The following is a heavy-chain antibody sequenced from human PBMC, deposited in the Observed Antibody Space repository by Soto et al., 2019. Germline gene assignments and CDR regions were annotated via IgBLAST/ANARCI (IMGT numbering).Heavy chain of an antibody. CDR3: ARIGWELLKYGMDV. Sequence: SETLSLTCTVSGGSISSGGYYWGWIRQPPGKGLEWIGSIYYSGSTYYNPSLKSRVTISVDTSKNQFSLKLSSVTAADTAVYYCARIGWELLKYGMDVRAQGTTVTVPS. V-gene: IGHV4-39*01. CDR1: GGSISSGGYY. J-gene: IGHJ6*02. CDR2: IYYSGST. D-gene: IGHD1-26*01.